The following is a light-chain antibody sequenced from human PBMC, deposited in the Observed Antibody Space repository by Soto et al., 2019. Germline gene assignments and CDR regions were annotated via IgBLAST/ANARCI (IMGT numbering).Light chain of an antibody. J-gene: IGLJ3*02. CDR1: DSNIGSHY. Sequence: QSVLTQPPSASGTPGQRVPISCSGSDSNIGSHYVYWYQHLPGTAPRLLILRNNERPSGVPDRFSASKSGTSASLAISGLRSEDEADYFCAAWDDRVTGVVFGGGTKVTV. V-gene: IGLV1-47*01. CDR2: RNN. CDR3: AAWDDRVTGVV.